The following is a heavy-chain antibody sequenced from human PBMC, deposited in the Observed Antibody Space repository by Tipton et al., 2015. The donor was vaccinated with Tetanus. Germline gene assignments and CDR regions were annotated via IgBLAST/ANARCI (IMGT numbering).Heavy chain of an antibody. CDR2: IYYSGST. J-gene: IGHJ6*03. D-gene: IGHD2-2*01. CDR1: GDSIRSEDYY. CDR3: ARLTCSSHNCYYYYYYVDV. V-gene: IGHV4-30-4*01. Sequence: TLSLTCSVSGDSIRSEDYYWGWIRQSPGKGLEWLGYIYYSGSTYNNPSLKSRVSISLDASKNQYSLILNSVTAADSATYYCARLTCSSHNCYYYYYYVDVWGAGATVAVSS.